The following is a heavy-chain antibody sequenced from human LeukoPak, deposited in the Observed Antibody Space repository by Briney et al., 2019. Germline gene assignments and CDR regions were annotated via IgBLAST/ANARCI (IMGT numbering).Heavy chain of an antibody. CDR3: ARNFGRWLQEFDY. V-gene: IGHV5-51*01. D-gene: IGHD5-24*01. CDR1: GYSFTSDW. J-gene: IGHJ4*02. Sequence: GESLKISCRGSGYSFTSDWIGWVRQMPGKGLEWMGIIYGGDSETRYSPSFQGQVTISADKSISTAYLQWSSLKASDTAMYYCARNFGRWLQEFDYWGQGTLVTVSS. CDR2: IYGGDSET.